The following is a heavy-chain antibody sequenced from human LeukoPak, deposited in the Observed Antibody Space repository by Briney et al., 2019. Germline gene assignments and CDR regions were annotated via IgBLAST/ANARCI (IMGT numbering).Heavy chain of an antibody. V-gene: IGHV3-23*01. J-gene: IGHJ4*02. CDR2: ISGSGGNT. CDR3: AKMKGITMVRGTFDY. D-gene: IGHD3-10*01. CDR1: GCTFSSYA. Sequence: GGSLRLSCAASGCTFSSYAMTWVRQAPGKGLEWVSSISGSGGNTYYADSVKGRFTISRDNSKNTLYLQMSSLRAEDTAVYYCAKMKGITMVRGTFDYWGQGTLVTVSS.